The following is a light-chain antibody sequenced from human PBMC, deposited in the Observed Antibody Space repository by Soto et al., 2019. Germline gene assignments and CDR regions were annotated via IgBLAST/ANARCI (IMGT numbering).Light chain of an antibody. CDR3: QTWGTGSWV. V-gene: IGLV4-69*01. J-gene: IGLJ3*02. Sequence: QSVLTQSPSASASLGASVKLTCTLSSGHTNYAIAWHQQQPEKGPRYLMKVNSDGSHIKGDGIPDRFSGSSSGAERHLTISSLQSEDEADYYCQTWGTGSWVFGGGTKLTVL. CDR1: SGHTNYA. CDR2: VNSDGSH.